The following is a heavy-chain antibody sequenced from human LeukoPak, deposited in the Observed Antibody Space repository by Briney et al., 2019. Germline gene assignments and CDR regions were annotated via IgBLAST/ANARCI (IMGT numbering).Heavy chain of an antibody. D-gene: IGHD3-3*01. CDR3: AKVDGIAIFEVFDY. V-gene: IGHV3-23*01. Sequence: GGSLRLSCAASGFTFRSYAMSWVRQAPGKGLDWVSGISGSGGSTYYADSVKGRFTISRDNSKNTLYLHMNSLRAEDTAVYYCAKVDGIAIFEVFDYWGQGILVTVSS. CDR2: ISGSGGST. J-gene: IGHJ4*02. CDR1: GFTFRSYA.